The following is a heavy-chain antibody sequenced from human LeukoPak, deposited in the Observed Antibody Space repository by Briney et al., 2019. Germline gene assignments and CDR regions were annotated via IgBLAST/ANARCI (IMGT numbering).Heavy chain of an antibody. V-gene: IGHV4-59*01. CDR2: IYYSGST. D-gene: IGHD3-10*01. Sequence: SETLSLTCTVSGGSISSYYWSWIRQPPGKGLEWIGYIYYSGSTNYNPSLKSRVTISVDTSKNQFSLKLSSVTAADTAVYYCARDLYGSGSYPHAFDIWGQGTMVTVSS. CDR1: GGSISSYY. CDR3: ARDLYGSGSYPHAFDI. J-gene: IGHJ3*02.